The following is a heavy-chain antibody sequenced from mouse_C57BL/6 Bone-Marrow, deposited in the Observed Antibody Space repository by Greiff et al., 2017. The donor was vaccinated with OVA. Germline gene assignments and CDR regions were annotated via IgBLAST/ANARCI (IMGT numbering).Heavy chain of an antibody. CDR1: GYTFTSYD. CDR3: ARNGAYYNNYGPSEMDY. J-gene: IGHJ4*01. V-gene: IGHV1-85*01. CDR2: IYPRAGST. Sequence: QVQLKQSGPELVKPGASVKLSCKASGYTFTSYDINWVKQRPGQGLEWIGWIYPRAGSTKYNEKFKGKATLTVDKSSSTAYMGLHSLTSYYSAVECCARNGAYYNNYGPSEMDYWGQGTSVTVSS. D-gene: IGHD2-5*01.